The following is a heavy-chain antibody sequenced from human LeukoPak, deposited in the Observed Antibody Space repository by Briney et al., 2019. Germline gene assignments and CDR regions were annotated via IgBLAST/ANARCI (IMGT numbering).Heavy chain of an antibody. CDR2: INTDGSST. Sequence: GGSLRLSCAASGFTFSNYWMHWVRQAPGKGLVWVSHINTDGSSTSYADSVKCRFTISRDNAKNTLYLQMNSLRAEDTAVYYCARGFITMVRGVISWGQGTLVTVSS. CDR3: ARGFITMVRGVIS. V-gene: IGHV3-74*01. J-gene: IGHJ4*02. CDR1: GFTFSNYW. D-gene: IGHD3-10*01.